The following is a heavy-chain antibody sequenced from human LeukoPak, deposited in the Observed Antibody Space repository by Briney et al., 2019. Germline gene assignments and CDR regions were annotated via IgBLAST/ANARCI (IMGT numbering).Heavy chain of an antibody. CDR1: GGSISSYY. D-gene: IGHD6-13*01. CDR3: ARDMLLGSSWYLLHAFDI. Sequence: PSETLSLTCTVSGGSISSYYWSWIRQPPGKGLEWIGYIYYSGSTNYNPSLKSRVTISVDTSENQFSLKLSSVTAADTAVYYCARDMLLGSSWYLLHAFDIWGQGTMVTVSS. J-gene: IGHJ3*02. CDR2: IYYSGST. V-gene: IGHV4-59*12.